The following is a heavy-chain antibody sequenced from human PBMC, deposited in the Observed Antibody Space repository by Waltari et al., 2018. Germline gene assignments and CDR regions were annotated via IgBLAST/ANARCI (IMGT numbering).Heavy chain of an antibody. Sequence: EVRLRESGGGLVQPGRSLRLSCTASGFTFRDYGMSWVRQAPGKGLEWVGFLRSTAYGGTTEYAASVKGRFTILRDDSKTTAYLQMNSLKTEDTALYYCTREYSSSSDHFDYWGQGTLVTVSS. D-gene: IGHD6-6*01. CDR3: TREYSSSSDHFDY. J-gene: IGHJ4*01. V-gene: IGHV3-49*04. CDR2: LRSTAYGGTT. CDR1: GFTFRDYG.